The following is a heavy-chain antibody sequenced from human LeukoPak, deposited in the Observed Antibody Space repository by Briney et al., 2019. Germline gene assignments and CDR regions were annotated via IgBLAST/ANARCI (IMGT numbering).Heavy chain of an antibody. CDR1: GFTFSSYE. CDR2: INNGGSII. J-gene: IGHJ3*02. V-gene: IGHV3-48*03. Sequence: GGSLRLSCAASGFTFSSYEMNWVRQAPGKGLDWVSYINNGGSIIYYADSVKGRFTISRDNAKNSLYLQMNSLRAEYTAVYYCARQGLSGYAFDIWGQGTMVTVSS. CDR3: ARQGLSGYAFDI. D-gene: IGHD3-22*01.